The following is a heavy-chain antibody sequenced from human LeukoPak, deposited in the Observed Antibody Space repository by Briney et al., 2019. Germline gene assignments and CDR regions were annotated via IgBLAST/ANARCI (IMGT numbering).Heavy chain of an antibody. CDR1: GFTFSSYS. D-gene: IGHD3-16*01. J-gene: IGHJ6*04. CDR2: ISSSSSYI. V-gene: IGHV3-21*01. Sequence: GGSLRLSCAASGFTFSSYSMNWVRQAPGKGLEWVSSISSSSSYIYYADSVKGRFTISRDNAKNSLYLQMNSLRAEDTAVYYCARSFDNYYYYHMDVWGKGTTVTVSS. CDR3: ARSFDNYYYYHMDV.